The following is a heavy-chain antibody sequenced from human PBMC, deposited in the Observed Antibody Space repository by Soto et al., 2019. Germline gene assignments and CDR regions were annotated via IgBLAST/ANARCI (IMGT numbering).Heavy chain of an antibody. CDR2: IYYSGST. D-gene: IGHD3-3*01. CDR3: ARASYYDFWGGYYHYYFDY. Sequence: PSETLSLTCTVSGGSISSYYWSWIRQPPGKGLEWIGYIYYSGSTNYNPSLKSRVTISVDTSKNQFSLKLSSVTAADTAVYYCARASYYDFWGGYYHYYFDYWGQGTLVTVSS. J-gene: IGHJ4*02. V-gene: IGHV4-59*01. CDR1: GGSISSYY.